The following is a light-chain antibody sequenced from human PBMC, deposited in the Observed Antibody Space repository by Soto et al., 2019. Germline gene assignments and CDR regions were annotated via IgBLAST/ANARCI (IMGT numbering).Light chain of an antibody. Sequence: QSALTQPASVSGSPGQSITISCTGTSSDVRSYNLVSWYQQHPGKAPKLMTYEGSKRPSGVSNRFSGSKSGNTVSLTIPVLQAEDEADYFCCSYAGSSTCVFGGGTKLTVL. CDR3: CSYAGSSTCV. V-gene: IGLV2-23*01. CDR2: EGS. CDR1: SSDVRSYNL. J-gene: IGLJ2*01.